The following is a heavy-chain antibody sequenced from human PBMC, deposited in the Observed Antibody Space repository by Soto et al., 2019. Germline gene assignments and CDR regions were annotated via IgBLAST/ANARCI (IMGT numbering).Heavy chain of an antibody. V-gene: IGHV5-51*01. CDR3: ARQGFEAYCGGDCYSSNAFDI. J-gene: IGHJ3*02. Sequence: PGESRKISCKGSGYSFTSYWIGWVRQMPGKGLEWMGIIYPGDSDTRYSPSFQGQVTISADKSISTAYLQWSSLKASDTAMYYCARQGFEAYCGGDCYSSNAFDIWGQGTMVTVSS. CDR2: IYPGDSDT. D-gene: IGHD2-21*02. CDR1: GYSFTSYW.